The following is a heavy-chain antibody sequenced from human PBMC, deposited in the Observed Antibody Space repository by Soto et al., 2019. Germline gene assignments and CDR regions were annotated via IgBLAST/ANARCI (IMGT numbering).Heavy chain of an antibody. CDR2: IYYTGGT. J-gene: IGHJ1*01. CDR1: GDSFSTRSNY. CDR3: AREGPPIRAHNPPEYFQH. V-gene: IGHV4-39*02. Sequence: SETLSLTCTVSGDSFSTRSNYWAWIRQPPGKGLEWIGSIYYTGGTYYNPSLKSRVTLFLDTSKNQFSLNLNSVTAADTAVYYCAREGPPIRAHNPPEYFQHWGQGTPVTVSS.